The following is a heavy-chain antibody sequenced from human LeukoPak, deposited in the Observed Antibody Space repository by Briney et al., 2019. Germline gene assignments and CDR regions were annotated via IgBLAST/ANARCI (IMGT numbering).Heavy chain of an antibody. Sequence: PSETLSLTCTVSGGTIGSGSYYWSWIRQPAGKGLEWIGRIYTSGSTNYNPSLKSRVTISVDTSKNQFSLKLSSVTAADTAVYYCARCTGDYYYMDVWGKGTTVTVSS. CDR1: GGTIGSGSYY. J-gene: IGHJ6*03. V-gene: IGHV4-61*02. CDR2: IYTSGST. D-gene: IGHD2-21*01. CDR3: ARCTGDYYYMDV.